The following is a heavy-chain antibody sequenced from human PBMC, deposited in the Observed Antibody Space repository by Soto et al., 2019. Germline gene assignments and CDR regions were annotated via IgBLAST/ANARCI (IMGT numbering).Heavy chain of an antibody. CDR1: GFTFSSYA. J-gene: IGHJ6*02. CDR2: ISGSGGST. V-gene: IGHV3-23*01. CDR3: AKDSQGSGWPYYYYYGMDV. Sequence: PGGSLRLACAACGFTFSSYAMGGVRQTTGKGLEWVSAISGSGGSTYYADSVKGRFTISRDNSKNTLYLQMNSLRAEDTAVYYCAKDSQGSGWPYYYYYGMDVWGQGTTVTVSS. D-gene: IGHD6-19*01.